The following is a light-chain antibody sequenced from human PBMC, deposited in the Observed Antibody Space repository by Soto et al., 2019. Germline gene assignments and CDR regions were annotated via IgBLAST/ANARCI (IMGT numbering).Light chain of an antibody. V-gene: IGKV4-1*01. Sequence: DIVMTQSPDSLAVSLGERATINCKSSQNILFSSNNKNYLAWYRQKPGQPPKLLIYWASTRESGVPDRFSGSGSATDFTLTISSLQAEDVAVYYCLQYYNTPYTFGQGTKLEIK. CDR2: WAS. CDR3: LQYYNTPYT. CDR1: QNILFSSNNKNY. J-gene: IGKJ2*01.